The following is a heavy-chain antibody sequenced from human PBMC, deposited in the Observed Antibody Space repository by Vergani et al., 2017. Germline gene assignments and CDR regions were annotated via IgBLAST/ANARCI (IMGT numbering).Heavy chain of an antibody. CDR2: ISGSGGST. D-gene: IGHD3-10*01. CDR3: ARDRGLLWFGELAH. V-gene: IGHV3-23*01. J-gene: IGHJ4*02. Sequence: EVQLLESGGGLVQPGGSLRLSCAASGFTFSSYAMSWVRQAPGKGPEWVSAISGSGGSTYYADSVKGRFTISRDNSKNTLYLQMNSLRAEDTAVYYCARDRGLLWFGELAHWGQGTLVTVSS. CDR1: GFTFSSYA.